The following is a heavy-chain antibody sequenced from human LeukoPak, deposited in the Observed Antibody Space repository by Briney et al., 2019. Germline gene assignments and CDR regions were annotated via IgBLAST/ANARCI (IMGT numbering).Heavy chain of an antibody. CDR2: MSFDGSDK. V-gene: IGHV3-30-3*01. CDR3: ARDLPGTYTLSST. J-gene: IGHJ5*02. D-gene: IGHD2-2*01. CDR1: GFTFSNYA. Sequence: PGGSLRLSCAASGFTFSNYAMHWVRQAPGKGLEWVAFMSFDGSDKYYADSVKGRFTISRDNSKNTLYLQMNSLRFEDTAVYYCARDLPGTYTLSSTWGQGTLVTVSS.